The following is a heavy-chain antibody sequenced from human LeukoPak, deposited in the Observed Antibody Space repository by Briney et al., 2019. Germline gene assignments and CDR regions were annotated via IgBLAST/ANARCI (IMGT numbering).Heavy chain of an antibody. CDR1: GGSISSSY. CDR2: IYYSGST. V-gene: IGHV4-59*01. D-gene: IGHD1-1*01. J-gene: IGHJ4*02. Sequence: SETLSLTCTVSGGSISSSYWSWIRQPPGKGLEWIGYIYYSGSTNYNPSLKSRVTISVDTSKNQFSLKLSSVTAADTAVYYSARTETTYYFDYWGQGTLVTVSS. CDR3: ARTETTYYFDY.